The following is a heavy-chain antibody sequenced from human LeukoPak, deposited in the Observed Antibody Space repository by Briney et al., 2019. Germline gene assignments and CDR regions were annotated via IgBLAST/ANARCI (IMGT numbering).Heavy chain of an antibody. Sequence: GGSLRLSCEASGFTFSAYAMSWVRQAPGKGLEWVSSAGSGGGTYYADAVKGRFTISRDNSKNTLYLQMNNLRAEDTAVYYCARRLAQTRGFDFWGQGTLVTVSS. CDR1: GFTFSAYA. V-gene: IGHV3-23*01. CDR2: AGSGGGT. D-gene: IGHD3-3*01. J-gene: IGHJ4*02. CDR3: ARRLAQTRGFDF.